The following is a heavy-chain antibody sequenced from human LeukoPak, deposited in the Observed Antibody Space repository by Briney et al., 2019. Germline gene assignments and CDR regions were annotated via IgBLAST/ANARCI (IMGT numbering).Heavy chain of an antibody. CDR3: ARGVVAALVY. CDR1: GGSISSSGYY. J-gene: IGHJ4*02. Sequence: SETLSLTCTVSGGSISSSGYYWGWIRQPPGKGLEWIGYIYYSGSTNYNPSLKSRVTISVDTSKNQFSLKLSSVTAADTAVYYCARGVVAALVYWGQGTLVTVSS. V-gene: IGHV4-61*05. CDR2: IYYSGST. D-gene: IGHD2-15*01.